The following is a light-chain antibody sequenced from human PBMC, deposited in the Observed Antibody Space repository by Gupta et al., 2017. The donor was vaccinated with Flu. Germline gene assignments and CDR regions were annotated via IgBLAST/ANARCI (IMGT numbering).Light chain of an antibody. V-gene: IGKV1-33*01. J-gene: IGKJ4*01. CDR3: QQDQNLPLT. CDR2: DAS. CDR1: QDIIKY. Sequence: PSSLSASVGDRVTITCQASQDIIKYLNWYQQKPGKAPRLLIFDASTLKTGVPSRFGGSGAGTNFTFTISSLQPDDFATYYCQQDQNLPLTFGGGTNIEI.